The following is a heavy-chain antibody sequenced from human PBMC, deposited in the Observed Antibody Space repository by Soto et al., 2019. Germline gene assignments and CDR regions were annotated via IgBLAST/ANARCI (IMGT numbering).Heavy chain of an antibody. Sequence: EVQLLESGGGLVQPGGSLRLSCAASGFTFSTYGMSWVRQAPGKGLEWISGLSASGGSTYADSVKGRFTISRDNSKNTLYLQMNRLRVEATVIYYCAKDSGYDSTDWGQGTLVTVSS. CDR3: AKDSGYDSTD. D-gene: IGHD3-22*01. CDR1: GFTFSTYG. CDR2: LSASGGST. V-gene: IGHV3-23*01. J-gene: IGHJ4*02.